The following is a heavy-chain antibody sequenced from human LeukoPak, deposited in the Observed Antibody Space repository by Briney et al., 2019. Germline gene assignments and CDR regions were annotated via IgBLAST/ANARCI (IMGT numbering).Heavy chain of an antibody. J-gene: IGHJ5*01. CDR1: GYTFTDHF. Sequence: ASVKVSCKASGYTFTDHFLHWVRQAPGHGLEWMGWINPKTGGTNYAEKFQGRVTLTRDTSLTTLYMEVNSLRSDDTAVYDCAEGFERQTFVLGSWGQGTLVTVSS. CDR2: INPKTGGT. V-gene: IGHV1-2*02. CDR3: AEGFERQTFVLGS. D-gene: IGHD3-16*01.